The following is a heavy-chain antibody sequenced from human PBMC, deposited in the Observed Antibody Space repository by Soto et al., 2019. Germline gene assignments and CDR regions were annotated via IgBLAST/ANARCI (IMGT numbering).Heavy chain of an antibody. CDR3: SRDLGGRFLVYGLDV. V-gene: IGHV3-49*03. Sequence: GGSMRLASTASGFRVGDYDMSWLRQAPGKGLEWVGFITSKTSGGTTEYAASVKGRFTISRDDSKSIAYLQMNSLKTEDTAVYYCSRDLGGRFLVYGLDVWGQGTTVTVSS. D-gene: IGHD3-3*01. J-gene: IGHJ6*02. CDR1: GFRVGDYD. CDR2: ITSKTSGGTT.